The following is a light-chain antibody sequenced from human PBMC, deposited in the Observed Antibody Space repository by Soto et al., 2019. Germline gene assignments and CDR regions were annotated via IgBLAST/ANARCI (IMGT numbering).Light chain of an antibody. CDR3: QKYNSAPLN. Sequence: DIQMTQSQSSLSASVGDRVTITCRASQGISNYLAWYQQKPGKVPKLLIYAASTLQSGVPSRFSGRGSGTDFTLTISILQPEDVATYYCQKYNSAPLNFGGGTKEEIK. CDR1: QGISNY. CDR2: AAS. V-gene: IGKV1-27*01. J-gene: IGKJ4*01.